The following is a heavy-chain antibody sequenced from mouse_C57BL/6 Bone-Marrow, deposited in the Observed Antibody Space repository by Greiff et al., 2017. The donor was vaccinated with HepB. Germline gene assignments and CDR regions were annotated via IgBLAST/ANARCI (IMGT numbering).Heavy chain of an antibody. V-gene: IGHV1-15*01. CDR1: GYTFTDYE. CDR2: IDPETGGT. CDR3: TRRYYYVSSYPFAY. D-gene: IGHD1-1*01. J-gene: IGHJ3*01. Sequence: VQLQQSGAELVRPGASVTLSCKASGYTFTDYEMHWVKQTPVHGLEWIGAIDPETGGTAYNQKFKGKAILTADKSSSTAYMELRSLTSEDSAVYYCTRRYYYVSSYPFAYWGQGTLVTVSA.